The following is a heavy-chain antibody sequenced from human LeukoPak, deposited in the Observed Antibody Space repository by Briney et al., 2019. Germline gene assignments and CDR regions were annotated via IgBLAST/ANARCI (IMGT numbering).Heavy chain of an antibody. D-gene: IGHD3-22*01. CDR1: GYTFTGYY. CDR3: ARGRRGYYDSSGYRGEYFQH. CDR2: INPNSGGT. Sequence: ASVKVSCKASGYTFTGYYMHWVRQAPGQGLEWMGWINPNSGGTNYAQKFQGRVTMTRDTSISTVYMELSRLRSDDTAVYYCARGRRGYYDSSGYRGEYFQHWGQGTLVTVSS. J-gene: IGHJ1*01. V-gene: IGHV1-2*02.